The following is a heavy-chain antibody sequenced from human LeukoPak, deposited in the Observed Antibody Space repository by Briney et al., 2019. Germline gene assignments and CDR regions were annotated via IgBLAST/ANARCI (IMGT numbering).Heavy chain of an antibody. V-gene: IGHV4-38-2*02. CDR3: ARRVATQGYYDYYMDV. CDR1: GYSISRGHY. D-gene: IGHD5-12*01. J-gene: IGHJ6*03. CDR2: ISQSRST. Sequence: SETLSLTCTVSGYSISRGHYWGWIRQPPGKGLEWIESISQSRSTYHNPSLLSRVSISVDTSKNQFSLNLTSVTAADTAVYYCARRVATQGYYDYYMDVWGKGTTVTVSS.